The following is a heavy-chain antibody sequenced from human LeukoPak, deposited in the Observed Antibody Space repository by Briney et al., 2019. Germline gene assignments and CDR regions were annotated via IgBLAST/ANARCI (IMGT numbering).Heavy chain of an antibody. V-gene: IGHV1-46*01. CDR2: NFLHDGTT. J-gene: IGHJ6*02. Sequence: GASVKVSCKASGYTFTSYYMHWVRQAPGQGLEWMGINFLHDGTTSNTQKFPGRLTMTRDTSTSTVYMELSSLRSEDTAVYYCARDSGNYHYDMDVWGQGTTVIVSS. CDR1: GYTFTSYY. D-gene: IGHD3-10*01. CDR3: ARDSGNYHYDMDV.